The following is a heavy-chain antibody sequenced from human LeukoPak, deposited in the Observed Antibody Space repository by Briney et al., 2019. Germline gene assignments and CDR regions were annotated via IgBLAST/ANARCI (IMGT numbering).Heavy chain of an antibody. CDR3: ARDDRDGYNYFDY. CDR2: IIPILGIA. D-gene: IGHD5-24*01. CDR1: GGTFSSYA. J-gene: IGHJ4*02. Sequence: ASVKVSCKASGGTFSSYAISWVRQAPGQGLEWMGRIIPILGIANYAQKFQGRVTITADKSTSTAYMELSSLRSEDTAVYYCARDDRDGYNYFDYWGQGTLVTVPS. V-gene: IGHV1-69*04.